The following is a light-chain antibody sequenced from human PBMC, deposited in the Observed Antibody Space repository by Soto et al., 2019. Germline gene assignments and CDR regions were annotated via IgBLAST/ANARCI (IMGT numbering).Light chain of an antibody. CDR1: SNDVGGYNY. CDR2: EVS. Sequence: QSALTQPASVSGSPGQSITISCTRTSNDVGGYNYVSWYQQHPGKAPKLMIYEVSNRPSGVSNRFSGSKSGNTASLTISGLQAEDEADYYCSSYTSSSTLVFGTGTKLTVL. J-gene: IGLJ1*01. V-gene: IGLV2-14*01. CDR3: SSYTSSSTLV.